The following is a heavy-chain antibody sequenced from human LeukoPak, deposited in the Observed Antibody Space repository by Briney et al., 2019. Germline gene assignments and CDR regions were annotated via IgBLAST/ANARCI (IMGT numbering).Heavy chain of an antibody. Sequence: ASVKVSCKASGGTFSSYTISWVQQAPGQGLEWMGRIIPILGIANYAQKFQGRVTITADKSTSTAYMELSSLRSEDTAVYYCASSDCSGGSCYVNDAFDIWGQGTMVTVSS. CDR2: IIPILGIA. J-gene: IGHJ3*02. V-gene: IGHV1-69*02. CDR1: GGTFSSYT. CDR3: ASSDCSGGSCYVNDAFDI. D-gene: IGHD2-15*01.